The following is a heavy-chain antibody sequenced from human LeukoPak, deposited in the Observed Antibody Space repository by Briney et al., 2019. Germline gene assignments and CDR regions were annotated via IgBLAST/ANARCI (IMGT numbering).Heavy chain of an antibody. J-gene: IGHJ2*01. CDR3: ARRRAVAGTWYFDL. D-gene: IGHD6-19*01. CDR1: GGSFSAYY. Sequence: PSETLSLTCAVYGGSFSAYYWSWIPQPPGKGLEWIGEINHSGSTNYNPSLKSRVTISVDTSKNQFSLKLSSVTAADTAVYYCARRRAVAGTWYFDLWGRGTLVTVSS. V-gene: IGHV4-34*01. CDR2: INHSGST.